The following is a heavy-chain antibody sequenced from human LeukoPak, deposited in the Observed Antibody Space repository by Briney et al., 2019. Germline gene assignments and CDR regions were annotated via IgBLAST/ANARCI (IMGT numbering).Heavy chain of an antibody. CDR2: INWNGGGT. D-gene: IGHD3-3*01. CDR1: GFTFKDYG. CDR3: ARGVITARFGAFDI. J-gene: IGHJ3*02. Sequence: GGSLRLSCAATGFTFKDYGMHWVRQPPGKGLEWVSSINWNGGGTDYADFVKGRFTISRDNAKNSLYLQLSSLRPEDTAVYHCARGVITARFGAFDIWGQGTMVTVSS. V-gene: IGHV3-20*01.